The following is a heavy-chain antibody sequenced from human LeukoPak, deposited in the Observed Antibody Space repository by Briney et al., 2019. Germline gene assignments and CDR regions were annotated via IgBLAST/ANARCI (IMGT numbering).Heavy chain of an antibody. CDR2: MNPNSGST. V-gene: IGHV1-8*01. D-gene: IGHD5-18*01. CDR3: ARCPQRDGSYGFLKHNYYYYGMDV. Sequence: ASVRVSCKSSGYTFTSYDINWVRQATGQGLEWMGWMNPNSGSTGYAQKFQGRLTMTRSTSISTAYMELSSLRSEDTAVYYCARCPQRDGSYGFLKHNYYYYGMDVWGQGTTVTVSS. CDR1: GYTFTSYD. J-gene: IGHJ6*02.